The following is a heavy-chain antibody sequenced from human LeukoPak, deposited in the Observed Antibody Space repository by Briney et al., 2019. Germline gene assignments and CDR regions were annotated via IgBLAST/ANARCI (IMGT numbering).Heavy chain of an antibody. CDR1: GYTFTGYY. CDR3: ARVDPVVGASHSYFDY. V-gene: IGHV1-2*02. J-gene: IGHJ4*02. Sequence: ASVKVSCKASGYTFTGYYMHWVRQAPGQGLEWMGWINPHSGDTNYAQKFQGRVTMTRDTSISTASIELGSVTSDDTAIYFCARVDPVVGASHSYFDYWGQGTLVTVSS. D-gene: IGHD1-26*01. CDR2: INPHSGDT.